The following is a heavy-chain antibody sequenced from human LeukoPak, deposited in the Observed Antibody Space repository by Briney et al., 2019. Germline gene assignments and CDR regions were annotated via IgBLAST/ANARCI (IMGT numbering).Heavy chain of an antibody. CDR2: ISYDGTNK. V-gene: IGHV3-30*18. J-gene: IGHJ3*02. CDR3: AKGSSTGRWVQLELDALDI. CDR1: GLTFSRSA. D-gene: IGHD5-24*01. Sequence: PGRSLRLSCAASGLTFSRSAMHWVRQAPGKGLEWVAVISYDGTNKYYEDSVKGRFTISRDSSKSTLYLQMNSLRAEDTAVYYCAKGSSTGRWVQLELDALDIWGQGTMVTVSS.